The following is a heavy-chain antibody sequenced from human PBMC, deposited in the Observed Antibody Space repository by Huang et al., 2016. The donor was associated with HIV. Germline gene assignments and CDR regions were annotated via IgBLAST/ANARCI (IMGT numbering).Heavy chain of an antibody. CDR1: GFTFSSYA. J-gene: IGHJ3*02. D-gene: IGHD6-19*01. Sequence: EVQLLESGGGLVQPGGSLRLSCAASGFTFSSYAVSGVRQAPGTGLGWVSAISGSGGSTYYADSVKGRFTISRDNSKNTLYLQMNSLRAEDTAVYYCAKQSSGWYVSADAFDIWGQGTMVTVSS. V-gene: IGHV3-23*01. CDR2: ISGSGGST. CDR3: AKQSSGWYVSADAFDI.